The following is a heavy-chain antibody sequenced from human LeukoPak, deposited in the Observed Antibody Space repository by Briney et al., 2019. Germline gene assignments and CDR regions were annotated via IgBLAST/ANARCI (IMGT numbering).Heavy chain of an antibody. CDR2: IYPRDGST. J-gene: IGHJ4*02. Sequence: WASVTVSCTASGYTFTSNYIHWVRQAPGQGLEWMGMIYPRDGSTSYAQKFQGRVTVTRDTSTSTVHMELSGLRSEDTAVYYCARDQEGFGYWGQGTLVTVSS. V-gene: IGHV1-46*01. CDR1: GYTFTSNY. CDR3: ARDQEGFGY.